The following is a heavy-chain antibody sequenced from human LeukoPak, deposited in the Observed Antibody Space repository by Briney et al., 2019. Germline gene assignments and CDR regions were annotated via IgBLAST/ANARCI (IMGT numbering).Heavy chain of an antibody. Sequence: GGSLRLSCAASGFTFSSYSMNWVRQAPGKGLEWVSYISSSSSTMYYADSVKGRFSISRDNAKKSLYLQMNSLRAEDAAVYYCARDHHRRLYDSQARDTFDIWGQGTMVTVSS. CDR2: ISSSSSTM. CDR3: ARDHHRRLYDSQARDTFDI. J-gene: IGHJ3*02. V-gene: IGHV3-48*01. CDR1: GFTFSSYS. D-gene: IGHD3-22*01.